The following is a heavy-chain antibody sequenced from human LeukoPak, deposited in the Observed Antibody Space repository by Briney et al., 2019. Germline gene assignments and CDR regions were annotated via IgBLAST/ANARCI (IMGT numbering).Heavy chain of an antibody. Sequence: GRSLSLSCAASGFNFDGYGMHWVRQTPGEGLEWVAVVWFDGTKRDYAESVKGRFTISRDNSKNTVYLEMNRLRVGDTAIYYCAKDSAFNYDSSGYADYWGQGTLVIVSS. CDR2: VWFDGTKR. J-gene: IGHJ4*02. D-gene: IGHD3-22*01. CDR3: AKDSAFNYDSSGYADY. CDR1: GFNFDGYG. V-gene: IGHV3-33*06.